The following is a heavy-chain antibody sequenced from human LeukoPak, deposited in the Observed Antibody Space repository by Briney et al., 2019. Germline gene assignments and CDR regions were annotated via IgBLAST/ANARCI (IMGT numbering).Heavy chain of an antibody. V-gene: IGHV4-59*08. CDR1: GGSISSYY. CDR2: IYYSGST. Sequence: SETLSLTCTVSGGSISSYYWSWIRQPPGKGLEWIGYIYYSGSTNYNPSLKSRVTISVDTSKNQFSLKLSSVTAADTAVYYCARLGTYYYGSGSLYPFDYWGQGTLVTVSS. J-gene: IGHJ4*02. CDR3: ARLGTYYYGSGSLYPFDY. D-gene: IGHD3-10*01.